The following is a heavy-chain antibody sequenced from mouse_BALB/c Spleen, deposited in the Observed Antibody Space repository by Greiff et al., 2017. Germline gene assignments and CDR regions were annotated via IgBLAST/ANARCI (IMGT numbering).Heavy chain of an antibody. Sequence: EVQLQQSGAELVKPGASVKLSCTASGFNIKDTYMHWVKQRPEQGLEWIGRIDPANGNTKYDPKFQGKATITADTSSNTAYLQLSSLTSEDTAVYYCARCRYSDYFDYWGQGTTLTVSS. J-gene: IGHJ2*01. CDR1: GFNIKDTY. V-gene: IGHV14-3*02. CDR3: ARCRYSDYFDY. CDR2: IDPANGNT.